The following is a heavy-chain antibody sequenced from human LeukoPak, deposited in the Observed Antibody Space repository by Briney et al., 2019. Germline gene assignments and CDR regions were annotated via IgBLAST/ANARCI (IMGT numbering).Heavy chain of an antibody. CDR1: GGSFSGYY. CDR3: ARVADSY. Sequence: PSETLPLTCAVYGGSFSGYYWSWIRQPPGKGLEWIGEINHSGSTNYNPSLKSRVTISVDTSKSQFSLKLSSVTAADTAVYYCARVADSYWGQGTLVTVSS. J-gene: IGHJ4*02. V-gene: IGHV4-34*01. CDR2: INHSGST.